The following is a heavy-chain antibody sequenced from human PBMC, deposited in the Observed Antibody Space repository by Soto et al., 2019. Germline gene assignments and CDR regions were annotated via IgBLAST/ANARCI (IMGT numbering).Heavy chain of an antibody. D-gene: IGHD3-9*01. J-gene: IGHJ4*02. V-gene: IGHV3-48*04. Sequence: EVQLVESGGGLVQPGGSLRLSCVASGFTFSSYSMVWVRQAPGKGLEWSAYIFVSSTTIHYADSVKGRFTVSRDNTQNLLFLLMNSLRAEDTAIYYCGRDKDWAFDYWGQGTQVIVSS. CDR2: IFVSSTTI. CDR1: GFTFSSYS. CDR3: GRDKDWAFDY.